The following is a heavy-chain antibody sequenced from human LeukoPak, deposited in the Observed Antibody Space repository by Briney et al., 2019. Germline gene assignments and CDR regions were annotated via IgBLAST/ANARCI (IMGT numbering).Heavy chain of an antibody. CDR3: ARESDSSGYYPHFFDY. V-gene: IGHV3-20*04. CDR1: GFTFDDYG. CDR2: INWNGGST. Sequence: GGSLRLSCAASGFTFDDYGMSWVRQAPGKGLEWVSGINWNGGSTGYADSVKGRFTISRDNPKNSLYLQMKSLRAEDTALYYCARESDSSGYYPHFFDYWGQGTLVTVSS. J-gene: IGHJ4*02. D-gene: IGHD3-22*01.